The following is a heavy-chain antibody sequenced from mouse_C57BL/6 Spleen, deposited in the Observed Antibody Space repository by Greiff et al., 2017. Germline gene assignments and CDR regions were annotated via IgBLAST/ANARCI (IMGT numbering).Heavy chain of an antibody. D-gene: IGHD1-1*01. CDR3: ARYYYGSRGAMDY. V-gene: IGHV1-55*01. J-gene: IGHJ4*01. CDR2: IYPGSGST. CDR1: GYTFTSYW. Sequence: QVQLQQPGAELVKPGASVKMSCKASGYTFTSYWITWVKQRPGQGLEWIGDIYPGSGSTNYNEKFKSKATLTVDTSSSTAYMQLSSLTSEDSAVYYGARYYYGSRGAMDYWGQGTSVTVSS.